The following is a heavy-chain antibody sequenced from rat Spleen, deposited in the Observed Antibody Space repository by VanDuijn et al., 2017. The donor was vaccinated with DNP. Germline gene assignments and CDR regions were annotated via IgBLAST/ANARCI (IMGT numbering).Heavy chain of an antibody. Sequence: EVQLVESGGGPVQPGRSLKLSCAASGFTFSNYGMAWVRQTPTKGLEWVASISTGGDYTHYRDSVKGRFTLSRDNAKNTQYLQMDSLRSEDTATYYCARGNYGGYSDYFDYWGQGVMVTVSS. J-gene: IGHJ2*01. CDR2: ISTGGDYT. D-gene: IGHD1-11*01. CDR1: GFTFSNYG. CDR3: ARGNYGGYSDYFDY. V-gene: IGHV5S14*01.